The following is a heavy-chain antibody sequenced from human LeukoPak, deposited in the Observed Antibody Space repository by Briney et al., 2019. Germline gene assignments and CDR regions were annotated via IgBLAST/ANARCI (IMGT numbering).Heavy chain of an antibody. V-gene: IGHV3-23*01. CDR1: GFTVSSNS. CDR2: ISGSGGST. CDR3: AQGRYSSSWTDAFDI. J-gene: IGHJ3*02. D-gene: IGHD6-13*01. Sequence: GGSLRLSWTVSGFTVSSNSMSWVRQATGKGLEWGSAISGSGGSTYYADSVKGRFTFSRDNSKNTLYLQMNSLRAEDTAVYYCAQGRYSSSWTDAFDIWGQGTMVTVSS.